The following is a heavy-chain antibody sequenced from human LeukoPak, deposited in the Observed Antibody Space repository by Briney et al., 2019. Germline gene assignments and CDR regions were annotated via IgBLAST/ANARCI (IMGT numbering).Heavy chain of an antibody. CDR3: ARSSSLLLQGYYFDY. CDR2: IYTSGST. D-gene: IGHD3-22*01. V-gene: IGHV4-61*02. J-gene: IGHJ4*02. CDR1: GGSISSGSYY. Sequence: SQTLSLTCTVSGGSISSGSYYWSWIRQPAGKGLEWIGRIYTSGSTNYNPSLESRVTISVDTSKNQFSLKLSSVTAADTAVYYCARSSSLLLQGYYFDYWGQGTLVTVSS.